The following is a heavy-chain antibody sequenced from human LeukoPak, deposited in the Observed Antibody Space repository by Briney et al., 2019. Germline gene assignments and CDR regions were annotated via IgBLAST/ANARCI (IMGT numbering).Heavy chain of an antibody. Sequence: GGSLRLSCAASGFTFSNYGMHWVRQAPGKGLEWVGQTNQHESEKFYADAVRGRFTISRDNAENSLYLQMNSLRAEDTAVYYCARDSDGTTFDYWGQGTLVTVSS. D-gene: IGHD1/OR15-1a*01. J-gene: IGHJ4*02. CDR1: GFTFSNYG. V-gene: IGHV3-7*01. CDR3: ARDSDGTTFDY. CDR2: TNQHESEK.